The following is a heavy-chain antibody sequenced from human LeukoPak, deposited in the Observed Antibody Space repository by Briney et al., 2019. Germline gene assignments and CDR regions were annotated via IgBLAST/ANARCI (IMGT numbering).Heavy chain of an antibody. J-gene: IGHJ6*03. CDR3: ARYDYYGSGSYYYMDV. D-gene: IGHD3-10*01. Sequence: GESLKISCKSSGYSFTSYWIGWVRQMPGKGLEWMGIIYPGDSDTRYSPSFQGQVTISADKSISTAYLQWSSLKASDTAMYYCARYDYYGSGSYYYMDVWGKGTTVTVSS. CDR2: IYPGDSDT. V-gene: IGHV5-51*01. CDR1: GYSFTSYW.